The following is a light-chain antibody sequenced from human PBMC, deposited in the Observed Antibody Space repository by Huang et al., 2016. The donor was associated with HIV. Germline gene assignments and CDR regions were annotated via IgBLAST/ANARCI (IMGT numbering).Light chain of an antibody. CDR1: QAGSSDY. CDR2: GAS. J-gene: IGKJ2*01. V-gene: IGKV3-20*01. Sequence: EVVLTQSPGTLSLSPGEGATLSCRASQAGSSDYFAWYQHKPGQAPRLLIYGASSRAAGIPDRFSGSGSGTDFTLTISRVEPEDFAVYYCQQYGNSASYTFGQGTKLEIK. CDR3: QQYGNSASYT.